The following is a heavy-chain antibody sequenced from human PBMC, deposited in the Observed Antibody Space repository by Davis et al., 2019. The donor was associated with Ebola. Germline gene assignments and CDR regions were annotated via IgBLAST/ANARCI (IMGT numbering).Heavy chain of an antibody. Sequence: PGGSLRLSCAVSGFPITNYWTHWVRQAPGKGLVWVSRIKSDGSTIYADSVKGRFTISRDHAKNTLYLQMNSLRAEDTAIYYCVRVSRNIATGWYRFDAFDIWGQGTLVTVSS. CDR3: VRVSRNIATGWYRFDAFDI. V-gene: IGHV3-74*01. J-gene: IGHJ3*02. CDR2: IKSDGST. D-gene: IGHD6-19*01. CDR1: GFPITNYW.